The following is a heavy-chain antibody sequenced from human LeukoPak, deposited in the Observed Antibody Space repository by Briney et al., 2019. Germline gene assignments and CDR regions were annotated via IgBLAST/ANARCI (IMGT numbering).Heavy chain of an antibody. Sequence: GGSLRLSCAASGFSFSYYGMHWVRQAPGKGLVWVSRINSDGSSTSYADSVKGRFTISRDNAKNTLYLQMNSLRAEDTAVYYCARVGDSGSYYYYYYYYMDVWGKGTTVTVSS. D-gene: IGHD1-26*01. CDR1: GFSFSYYG. CDR3: ARVGDSGSYYYYYYYYMDV. CDR2: INSDGSST. V-gene: IGHV3-74*01. J-gene: IGHJ6*03.